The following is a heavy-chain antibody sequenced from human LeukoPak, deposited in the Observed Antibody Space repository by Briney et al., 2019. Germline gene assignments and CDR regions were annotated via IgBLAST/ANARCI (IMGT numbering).Heavy chain of an antibody. CDR3: ARDPRNLDY. CDR1: GGTFSSYA. V-gene: IGHV1-69*04. CDR2: IIPILGIA. Sequence: SVKVSCKASGGTFSSYAISWVRQAPGQGLEWMGRIIPILGIANYAQKFQGRVTMTTDTSTSTAYMELRSLRSDDTAVYYCARDPRNLDYWGQGTLVTVSS. J-gene: IGHJ4*02. D-gene: IGHD1-14*01.